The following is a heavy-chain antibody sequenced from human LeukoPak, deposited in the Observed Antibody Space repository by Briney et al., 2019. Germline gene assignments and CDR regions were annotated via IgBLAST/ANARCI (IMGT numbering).Heavy chain of an antibody. J-gene: IGHJ4*02. CDR3: AGSPVGTNFDY. Sequence: PSETLSLTCTVSGGSISSYYWSWIRQPPGKGLEWIGYIYYSGSTNYNPSLKSRVTISVDTSKNQFSLKLSSVTAADTAVYYCAGSPVGTNFDYWGQGTLVTVSS. CDR1: GGSISSYY. CDR2: IYYSGST. V-gene: IGHV4-59*01. D-gene: IGHD4-17*01.